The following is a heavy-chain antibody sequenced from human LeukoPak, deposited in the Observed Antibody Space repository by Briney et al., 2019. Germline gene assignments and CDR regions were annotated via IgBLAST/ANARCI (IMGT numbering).Heavy chain of an antibody. V-gene: IGHV3-74*01. D-gene: IGHD3-22*01. CDR3: AHYDSSSYHAFDI. Sequence: GGSLRLSCAASGFSFSSYWMHWVRQAPGKGLVWVSRINSDGSSRSYADSVKGRFTISRDNAKNTLYLQMNSLRAEDTAVYYCAHYDSSSYHAFDIWGQGTMVTVSS. CDR2: INSDGSSR. J-gene: IGHJ3*02. CDR1: GFSFSSYW.